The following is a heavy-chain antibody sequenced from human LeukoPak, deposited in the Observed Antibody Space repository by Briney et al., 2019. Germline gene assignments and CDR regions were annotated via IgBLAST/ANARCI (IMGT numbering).Heavy chain of an antibody. CDR1: GFTFTSSA. V-gene: IGHV1-58*02. J-gene: IGHJ6*03. CDR3: ATQGRGVPVARDYYYMDV. CDR2: IVVGSGNT. Sequence: SVKVSCKASGFTFTSSAMQWVRQARGQRLEWIGWIVVGSGNTNYAQKFQERVTITRDMSTSTAYMELSSLRSEDTAVYYCATQGRGVPVARDYYYMDVWGKGTTVTVSS. D-gene: IGHD2-2*01.